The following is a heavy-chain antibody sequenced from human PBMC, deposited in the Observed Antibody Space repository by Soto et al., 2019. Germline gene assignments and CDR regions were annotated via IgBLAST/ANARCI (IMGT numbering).Heavy chain of an antibody. D-gene: IGHD3-10*01. V-gene: IGHV5-51*03. J-gene: IGHJ2*01. CDR3: ARLLWFGEEGERYFDL. CDR1: GYSFTSYW. CDR2: SYPGDSDT. Sequence: EVQLVQSGAEVKKPGESLKISCKGSGYSFTSYWIGWVRQMPGKGLEWLGISYPGDSDTRYSPSFQGQVTISADKSISTAYLQWSSWKASDTAMYYCARLLWFGEEGERYFDLWGRGNLVTVAS.